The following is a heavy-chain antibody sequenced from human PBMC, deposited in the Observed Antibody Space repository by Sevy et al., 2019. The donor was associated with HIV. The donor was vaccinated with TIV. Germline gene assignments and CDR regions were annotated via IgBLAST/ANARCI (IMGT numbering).Heavy chain of an antibody. CDR3: SAFDI. J-gene: IGHJ3*02. CDR1: GFTCSDYY. Sequence: GESLKISCTASGFTCSDYYMSWIRQAPGKGLEWVAYINSNGQTIFYADSIKGRFTISRNNAKKSLYLQMDSLRAEDTAVYYCSAFDIWGQGTMVTVSS. V-gene: IGHV3-11*01. CDR2: INSNGQTI.